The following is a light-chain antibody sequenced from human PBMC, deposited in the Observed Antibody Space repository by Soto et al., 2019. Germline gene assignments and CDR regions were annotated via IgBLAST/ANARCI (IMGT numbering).Light chain of an antibody. CDR1: QRVRSTY. CDR2: GAS. V-gene: IGKV3-20*01. J-gene: IGKJ5*01. Sequence: EIQLSQSPCSLSLSVGERVTLSCRASQRVRSTYLAWYQQKPGKGPRLLIYGASSMQTGIPARFSGSGSGSDFTLTISRLEPEDFATYYCQQYVNSPTTFGQGTRLE. CDR3: QQYVNSPTT.